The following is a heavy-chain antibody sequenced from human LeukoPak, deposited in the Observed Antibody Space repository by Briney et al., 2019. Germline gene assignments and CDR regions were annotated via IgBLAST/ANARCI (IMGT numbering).Heavy chain of an antibody. CDR3: ARILTNFFDY. CDR1: GYSFSTYW. V-gene: IGHV5-51*01. Sequence: GEALKISCEGSGYSFSTYWIGWVRQMPGKGLEWMGIINPGDSNARYSPSFEGQVTISADTSIRTAYLHWSSLRASDTAIYYCARILTNFFDYWGQGTLLTVSS. CDR2: INPGDSNA. J-gene: IGHJ4*02.